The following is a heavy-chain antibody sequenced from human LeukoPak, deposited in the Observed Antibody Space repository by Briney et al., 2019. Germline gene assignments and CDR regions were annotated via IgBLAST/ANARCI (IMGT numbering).Heavy chain of an antibody. V-gene: IGHV4-34*01. J-gene: IGHJ4*02. CDR3: ARGLVYYDSGSYYPQGDY. Sequence: PSETLSLTCAVYGVSFSGYYWSWIRQPPGKGLEWIGEINHSGSTNYNPSLKSRVTISVDTSKNQFSLKLSSVTAADTAVYYCARGLVYYDSGSYYPQGDYWGQGTLVTVSS. CDR1: GVSFSGYY. D-gene: IGHD3-10*01. CDR2: INHSGST.